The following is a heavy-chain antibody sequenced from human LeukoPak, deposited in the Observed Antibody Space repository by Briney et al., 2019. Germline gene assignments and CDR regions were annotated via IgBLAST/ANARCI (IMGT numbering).Heavy chain of an antibody. J-gene: IGHJ4*02. CDR2: ISGSGGST. CDR1: GFTFSSYA. V-gene: IGHV3-23*01. D-gene: IGHD2-15*01. CDR3: AKDRYDRPVVVVAATLFDY. Sequence: GGSLRLSCAASGFTFSSYATSWVRQAPGKGLEWVSAISGSGGSTYYADSVKGRFTISRDNSKNTLYLQMNSLRAEDTAVYYCAKDRYDRPVVVVAATLFDYWGQGTLVTVSS.